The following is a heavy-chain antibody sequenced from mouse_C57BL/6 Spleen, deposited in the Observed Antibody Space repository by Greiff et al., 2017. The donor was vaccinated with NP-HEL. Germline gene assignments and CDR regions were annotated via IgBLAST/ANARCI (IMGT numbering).Heavy chain of an antibody. D-gene: IGHD1-1*01. V-gene: IGHV1-80*01. CDR1: GYAFSSYW. Sequence: VQLQQSGAELVKPGASVKISCKASGYAFSSYWMNWVKQRPGKGLEWIGQIYPGDGDTNYNGKFKGKATLTADKSSSTAYMQLSSLTSEDSAVYFCARRGFYTRYFDVWGTGTTVTVSS. CDR2: IYPGDGDT. CDR3: ARRGFYTRYFDV. J-gene: IGHJ1*03.